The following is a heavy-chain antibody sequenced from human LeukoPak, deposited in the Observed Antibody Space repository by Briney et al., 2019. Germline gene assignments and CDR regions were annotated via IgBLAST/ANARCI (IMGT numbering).Heavy chain of an antibody. CDR3: ARDPTPQYCSGGNCYTHYGMDV. Sequence: GGSLRLSCAASGFTFSSYTMNWVRQAPGKGLEWVSSISSSSSYIYYADSVKGRPTISRDNAKNSLYLQMNSLRAEDTAVYYLARDPTPQYCSGGNCYTHYGMDVWGQGTTVTVSS. CDR1: GFTFSSYT. V-gene: IGHV3-21*01. J-gene: IGHJ6*02. CDR2: ISSSSSYI. D-gene: IGHD2-15*01.